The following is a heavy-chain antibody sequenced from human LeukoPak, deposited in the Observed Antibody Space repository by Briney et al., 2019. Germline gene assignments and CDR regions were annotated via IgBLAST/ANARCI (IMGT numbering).Heavy chain of an antibody. D-gene: IGHD4-23*01. CDR2: INAANGNT. CDR1: GYTFTSYA. V-gene: IGHV1-3*01. CDR3: ARTGGNSPPFDY. J-gene: IGHJ4*02. Sequence: ASVKVSCKASGYTFTSYAMHWVRQAPGQRLEWMGWINAANGNTKYSQKFQGRVTITRDTSASTAYMELSSLRSEDTAVYYCARTGGNSPPFDYWGQGTLVTVSS.